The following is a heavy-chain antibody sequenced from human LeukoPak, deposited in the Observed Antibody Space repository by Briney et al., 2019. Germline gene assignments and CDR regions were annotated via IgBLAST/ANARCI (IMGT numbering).Heavy chain of an antibody. J-gene: IGHJ4*02. CDR1: GFTFSSYA. CDR2: ISGSGGST. CDR3: AKDEVAGAMGNYFDY. Sequence: GGSLRLSCAASGFTFSSYAMSWVRQAPGKGLEWVSAISGSGGSTYYADSVKGWFTISRDNSKNTLYLQMNSLRAEDTAVYYCAKDEVAGAMGNYFDYWGQGTLVTVSS. V-gene: IGHV3-23*01. D-gene: IGHD6-19*01.